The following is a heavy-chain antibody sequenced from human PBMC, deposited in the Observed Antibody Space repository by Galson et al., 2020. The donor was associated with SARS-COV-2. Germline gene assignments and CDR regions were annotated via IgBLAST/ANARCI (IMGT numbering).Heavy chain of an antibody. V-gene: IGHV3-43*02. CDR2: ISGDGGST. Sequence: TGGSLRLSCAASGFTFDDYAMHWVRQAPGKGLEWVSLISGDGGSTYYADSVKGRFTISRDNSKNSLYLQMNSLRTEDTALYYCAKDPGDGYKSSPAAFDIWGQGTMVTVSS. D-gene: IGHD5-12*01. CDR1: GFTFDDYA. CDR3: AKDPGDGYKSSPAAFDI. J-gene: IGHJ3*02.